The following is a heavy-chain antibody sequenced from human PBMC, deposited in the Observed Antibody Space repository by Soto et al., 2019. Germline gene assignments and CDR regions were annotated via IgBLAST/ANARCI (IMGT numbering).Heavy chain of an antibody. CDR3: ARGPYIYGYYYYYGMDV. V-gene: IGHV1-2*02. D-gene: IGHD5-18*01. Sequence: QVQLVQSGAEVKKPGASVKVSCKASGYTFTGYYMHWVRQAPGQGLEWMGWINPNSGGTNYAQKFQGRVTMTRETSISTAYMELSRLRSDDTAVYYCARGPYIYGYYYYYGMDVWGQGTTVTVSS. CDR1: GYTFTGYY. CDR2: INPNSGGT. J-gene: IGHJ6*02.